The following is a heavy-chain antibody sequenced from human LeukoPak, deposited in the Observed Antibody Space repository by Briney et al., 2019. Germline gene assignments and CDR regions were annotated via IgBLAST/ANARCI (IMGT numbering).Heavy chain of an antibody. CDR2: IYSGGST. CDR3: ARVKGCSGGSCYSLRYYYYGMDV. D-gene: IGHD2-15*01. CDR1: GFTVSSNY. V-gene: IGHV3-53*01. Sequence: GGSLRLSCAASGFTVSSNYMSWVRQAPGKGLEWVSVIYSGGSTYYADSVKGRFTISRDNSKNTLYLQMNSLRAEDTAVYYCARVKGCSGGSCYSLRYYYYGMDVWGQGTTVTVSS. J-gene: IGHJ6*02.